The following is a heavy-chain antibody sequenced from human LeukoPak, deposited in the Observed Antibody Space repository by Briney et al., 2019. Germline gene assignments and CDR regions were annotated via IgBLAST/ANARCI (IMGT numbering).Heavy chain of an antibody. CDR3: ARTRGSHISMAYLDY. J-gene: IGHJ4*02. V-gene: IGHV1-2*02. CDR2: INPNNGDT. D-gene: IGHD2/OR15-2a*01. Sequence: ASVKVSCKASGYTFSDNLIHWVRQAPGQGLEWMGWINPNNGDTNYAQKFQGRVTVTRDTSISTAYMELSSLRSDDTAVYYCARTRGSHISMAYLDYWGQGTLVTVSS. CDR1: GYTFSDNL.